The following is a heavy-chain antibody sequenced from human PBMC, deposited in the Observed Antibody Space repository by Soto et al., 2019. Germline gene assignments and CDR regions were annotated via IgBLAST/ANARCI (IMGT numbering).Heavy chain of an antibody. CDR2: ISAYNGST. J-gene: IGHJ4*02. CDR1: GYTFTSYG. Sequence: ASVKVSCKASGYTFTSYGISCVRQAPGQVLEWMGWISAYNGSTNYAQKLQGRVTMTTDTSTSTAYMELRSLRSDDTAVYYCSRMYGGYDGEVYYFDYWGQGTLVTVSS. D-gene: IGHD5-12*01. CDR3: SRMYGGYDGEVYYFDY. V-gene: IGHV1-18*01.